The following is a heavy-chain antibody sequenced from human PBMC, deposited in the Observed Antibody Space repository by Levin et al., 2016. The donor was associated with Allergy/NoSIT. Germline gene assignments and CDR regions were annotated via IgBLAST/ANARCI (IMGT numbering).Heavy chain of an antibody. J-gene: IGHJ4*02. Sequence: WVRQAPGQRLEWMGWINAGNGNTKYSQKFQGRVTITRDTSASTAYMELSSLRSEDTAVYYCAIRYFDWLYYWGQGTLVTVSS. CDR3: AIRYFDWLYY. D-gene: IGHD3-9*01. V-gene: IGHV1-3*01. CDR2: INAGNGNT.